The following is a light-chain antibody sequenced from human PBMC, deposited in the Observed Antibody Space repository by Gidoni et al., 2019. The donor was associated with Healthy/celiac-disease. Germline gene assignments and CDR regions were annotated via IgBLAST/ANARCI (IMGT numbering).Light chain of an antibody. CDR1: QSISSY. J-gene: IGKJ1*01. CDR2: AAS. Sequence: DIQMTQSPSSLSASVGDRVTITCRASQSISSYLNWYQQKPGKAPKLLIYAASSLQSGVPSRFSGSGSGKDFTLTISSLQPEDFATYYCQQSYSTPSTFGQETKVEIK. CDR3: QQSYSTPST. V-gene: IGKV1-39*01.